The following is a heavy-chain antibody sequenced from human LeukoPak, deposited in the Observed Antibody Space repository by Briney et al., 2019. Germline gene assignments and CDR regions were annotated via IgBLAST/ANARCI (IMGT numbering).Heavy chain of an antibody. D-gene: IGHD6-19*01. Sequence: GGSLRLSCAASGFTFSSYAMHWVRQAPGKGLEWVAVISYDGSNKYYADSVKGRLTISRDNSKNTLYLQMNSLRAEDTAVYYCARAEQWLVQLQHWGQGTLVTVSS. CDR3: ARAEQWLVQLQH. J-gene: IGHJ1*01. V-gene: IGHV3-30-3*01. CDR2: ISYDGSNK. CDR1: GFTFSSYA.